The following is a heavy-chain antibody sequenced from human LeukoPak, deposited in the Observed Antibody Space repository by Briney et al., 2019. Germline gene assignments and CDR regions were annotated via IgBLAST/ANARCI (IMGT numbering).Heavy chain of an antibody. Sequence: SQTLSLTCTVSGGSISSGGYYWSWIRHHPGKGLEWIGYIYYSGSTYYNPSLKSRVTISVDTSKNQFSLKLSSVTAADTAVYYCSGTMVRGVIISFDYWGQGTLVTVSA. CDR3: SGTMVRGVIISFDY. J-gene: IGHJ4*02. D-gene: IGHD3-10*01. CDR1: GGSISSGGYY. V-gene: IGHV4-31*03. CDR2: IYYSGST.